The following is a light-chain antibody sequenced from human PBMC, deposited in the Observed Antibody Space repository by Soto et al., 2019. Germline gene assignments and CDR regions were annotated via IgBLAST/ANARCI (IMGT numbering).Light chain of an antibody. J-gene: IGKJ4*01. CDR1: QSVSSN. CDR3: QHYNNWPLT. V-gene: IGKV3-15*01. Sequence: EIVMTQSPATLSVSPGERATLSCRASQSVSSNLAWYQQKPGQAPRLLIYGASTRATGIPARFSCSGSGTEFTLTISSLQSEDFAVYCCQHYNNWPLTFGGGTKVEIK. CDR2: GAS.